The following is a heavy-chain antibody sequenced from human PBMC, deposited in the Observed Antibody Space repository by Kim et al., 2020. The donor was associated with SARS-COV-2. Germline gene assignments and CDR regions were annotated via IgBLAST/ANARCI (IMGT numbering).Heavy chain of an antibody. D-gene: IGHD3-10*01. CDR3: ARSLGSRYYYGSGSYQQIRSGYDFGGMDV. J-gene: IGHJ6*02. V-gene: IGHV3-33*01. Sequence: GGSLRLSCAASGFTFSSYGMHWVRQAPGKGLEWVAVIWYDGSNKYYADSVKGRFTISRDNSKNTLYLQMNSLRAEDTAVYYCARSLGSRYYYGSGSYQQIRSGYDFGGMDVWGQGTTVTVSS. CDR2: IWYDGSNK. CDR1: GFTFSSYG.